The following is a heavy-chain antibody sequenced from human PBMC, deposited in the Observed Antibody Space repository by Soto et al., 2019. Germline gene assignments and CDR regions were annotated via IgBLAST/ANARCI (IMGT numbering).Heavy chain of an antibody. Sequence: SETLSLTCTVSSGSIISYYWSWIRQPPGKGLEWIGYIYYSGSTYYNPSLKSRVTISVDTSKNQFSLKLSSVTAADTAVYYCARRLVVPTAMELGSSGQGTLVTVSS. CDR1: SGSIISYY. V-gene: IGHV4-59*04. CDR2: IYYSGST. CDR3: ARRLVVPTAMELGS. D-gene: IGHD2-2*01. J-gene: IGHJ4*02.